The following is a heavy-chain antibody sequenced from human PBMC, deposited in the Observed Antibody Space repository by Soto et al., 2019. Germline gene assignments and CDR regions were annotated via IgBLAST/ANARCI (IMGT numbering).Heavy chain of an antibody. CDR1: GYTFTAYY. V-gene: IGHV1-2*02. J-gene: IGHJ5*02. Sequence: QVQLVQSGAEVKKPGASVKVSCKASGYTFTAYYMHWLRQAPGRGLEWMGWINPNSGGTKYAQKFQGRVTMTNDTSISTAYMELSRLGSDDTAVYYCARGDFDSSANYYAGWFDPWGQGTLVTVSS. CDR3: ARGDFDSSANYYAGWFDP. CDR2: INPNSGGT. D-gene: IGHD3-22*01.